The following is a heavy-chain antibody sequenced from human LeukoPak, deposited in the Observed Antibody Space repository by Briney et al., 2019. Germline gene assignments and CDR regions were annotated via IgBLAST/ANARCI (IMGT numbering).Heavy chain of an antibody. Sequence: SETLSLTCTVPGVSISSYYWSWIRQPPGKGLEWIGYIYYSGSTSYNPSLKSRVTISVDTSKNQFSLRLSSVTAADTAVYYCASFSVLNSYWGQGTLVTVSS. CDR3: ASFSVLNSY. J-gene: IGHJ4*02. V-gene: IGHV4-59*08. D-gene: IGHD3-9*01. CDR2: IYYSGST. CDR1: GVSISSYY.